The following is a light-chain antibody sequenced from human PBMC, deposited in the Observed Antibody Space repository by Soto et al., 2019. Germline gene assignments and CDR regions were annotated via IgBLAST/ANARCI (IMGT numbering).Light chain of an antibody. Sequence: QSALTQPASVSGSPGQSITISCTGTSSDVGDHNSVSWYQQQPGKAPKLMIYAVSNRPSGVSNRFSGSKSGNTASLTISGLQAEDGAEYYCGSYTNRITVIFGGGTKLTVL. V-gene: IGLV2-14*03. CDR3: GSYTNRITVI. CDR1: SSDVGDHNS. J-gene: IGLJ2*01. CDR2: AVS.